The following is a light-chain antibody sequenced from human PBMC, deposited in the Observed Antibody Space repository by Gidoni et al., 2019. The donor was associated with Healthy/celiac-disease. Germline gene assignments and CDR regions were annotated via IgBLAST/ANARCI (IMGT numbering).Light chain of an antibody. CDR2: GAS. Sequence: EIVMTQSQATLSVPPGERATLSCTASQSVSSNLAWYQQKPGQAPRHRIYGASTRATGIPARFSGSGSGTEFTLTISSLQSEDFAVYYCQQYNNWPFTFXGXTKVEIK. J-gene: IGKJ4*01. V-gene: IGKV3-15*01. CDR3: QQYNNWPFT. CDR1: QSVSSN.